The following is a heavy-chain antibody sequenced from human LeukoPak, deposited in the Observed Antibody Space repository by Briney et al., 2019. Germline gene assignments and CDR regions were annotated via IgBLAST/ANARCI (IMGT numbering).Heavy chain of an antibody. D-gene: IGHD1/OR15-1a*01. CDR1: GGSISSYY. CDR2: IYYSGST. CDR3: ARFKNNFDY. J-gene: IGHJ4*02. Sequence: PSETLSLTCTVAGGSISSYYWSWIRQPPGKGLEWIGSIYYSGSTYYNPSLKSRVTISVDTSKNQFSLKLSSVTAADTAVYYCARFKNNFDYWGQGTLVTVSS. V-gene: IGHV4-39*07.